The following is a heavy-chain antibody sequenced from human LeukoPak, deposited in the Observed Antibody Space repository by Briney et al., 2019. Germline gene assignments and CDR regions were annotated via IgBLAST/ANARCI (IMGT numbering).Heavy chain of an antibody. Sequence: GTSLRLSCAPSGFTFNRYGMHWVRQAPGKGLEWVAVISYGGNNVYYAASVKGRFTISRDNSKNTLYLEMNSLRAEDTAVYFCARLTSSWSIDYWGQGTLVTVSS. CDR2: ISYGGNNV. J-gene: IGHJ4*02. V-gene: IGHV3-33*01. CDR3: ARLTSSWSIDY. D-gene: IGHD6-13*01. CDR1: GFTFNRYG.